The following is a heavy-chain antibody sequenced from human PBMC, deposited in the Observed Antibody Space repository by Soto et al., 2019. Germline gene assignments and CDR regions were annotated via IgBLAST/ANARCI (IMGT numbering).Heavy chain of an antibody. CDR3: ASFWYYDFWSGYYYGMDV. Sequence: ASVKVSCKASGYTFTSYGISWVRQAPGQGLEWMGWISAYNGNTNYAQKLQGRVTMTTDTSTSTAYMELRSLRSDDTAVYSFASFWYYDFWSGYYYGMDVWGQGATVTVSS. D-gene: IGHD3-3*01. CDR1: GYTFTSYG. J-gene: IGHJ6*02. V-gene: IGHV1-18*01. CDR2: ISAYNGNT.